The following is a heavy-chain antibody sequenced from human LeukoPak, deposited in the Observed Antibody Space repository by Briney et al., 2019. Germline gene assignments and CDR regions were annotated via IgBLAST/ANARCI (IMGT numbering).Heavy chain of an antibody. D-gene: IGHD5-18*01. V-gene: IGHV4-34*01. J-gene: IGHJ4*02. CDR3: ARCSVDTAMVNPPSDPFDY. Sequence: SETLSLTCAVYGGSFSGYYWGWIRQPPGKGLEWIGEINHSGSTNYNPSLKSRVTISVDTSKNQFSLKLSSVTAADTAVYYCARCSVDTAMVNPPSDPFDYWGQGTLVTVSS. CDR1: GGSFSGYY. CDR2: INHSGST.